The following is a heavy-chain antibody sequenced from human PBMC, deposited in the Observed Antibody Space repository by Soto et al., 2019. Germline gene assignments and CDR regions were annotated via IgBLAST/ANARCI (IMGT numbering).Heavy chain of an antibody. CDR1: GFTFSSYS. Sequence: EVQLLESGGGLVQPGGSLRLSCAASGFTFSSYSMNWVRQAPGKGLEWVATVGGGGENTFYADSAKGRFTISRDDSKNTLNLQMNSLRAEDTAVYFCAKRDSGSGRSPPLINYWGQGTLVTVSS. D-gene: IGHD3-10*01. V-gene: IGHV3-23*01. CDR2: VGGGGENT. J-gene: IGHJ4*02. CDR3: AKRDSGSGRSPPLINY.